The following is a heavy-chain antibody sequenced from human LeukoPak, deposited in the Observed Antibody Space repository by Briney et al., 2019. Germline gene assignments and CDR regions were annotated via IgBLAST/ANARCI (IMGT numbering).Heavy chain of an antibody. V-gene: IGHV3-23*01. J-gene: IGHJ4*02. D-gene: IGHD3-9*01. CDR3: AKISAYDILTGDFDY. CDR1: GFTLSSYA. Sequence: PGASLRLSCAASGFTLSSYAMSWVRQAPGKGLEWVSAISGSGGSTYYADSVKGRFTISRDNSKNTLYLQINSLRAEDTAVYYCAKISAYDILTGDFDYWGQGTLVTVSS. CDR2: ISGSGGST.